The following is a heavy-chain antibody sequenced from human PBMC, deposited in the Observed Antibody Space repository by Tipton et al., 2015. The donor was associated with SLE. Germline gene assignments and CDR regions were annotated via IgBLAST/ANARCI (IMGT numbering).Heavy chain of an antibody. J-gene: IGHJ3*02. D-gene: IGHD1-1*01. Sequence: TLSLTCTVSGGSISSSSYYWGWIRQPPGKGLEWIGRIYYSGSTYYNPSLKSRVTVSVDTSKNQFSLKLSSVTAADTAVYYCAITQLSDAFDIWGQGTMVTVSS. CDR1: GGSISSSSYY. CDR3: AITQLSDAFDI. CDR2: IYYSGST. V-gene: IGHV4-39*07.